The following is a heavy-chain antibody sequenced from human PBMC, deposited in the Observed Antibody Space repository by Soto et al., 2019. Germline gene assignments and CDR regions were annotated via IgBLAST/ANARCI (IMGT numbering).Heavy chain of an antibody. J-gene: IGHJ4*02. CDR3: ARRTSGASIDY. D-gene: IGHD2-15*01. Sequence: QVQLQESGPGLVKPSGTLSLTCAVSGGSISSSNWWSWVRQPPGKGLEWIGEIYHSGSTNYNPSLKRRVTISVDKSKNRFPLKLSSVTAADTAVYYCARRTSGASIDYGGEGTLVTVSS. CDR1: GGSISSSNW. CDR2: IYHSGST. V-gene: IGHV4-4*02.